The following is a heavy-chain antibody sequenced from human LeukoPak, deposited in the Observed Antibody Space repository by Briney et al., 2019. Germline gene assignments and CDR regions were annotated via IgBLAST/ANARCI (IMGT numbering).Heavy chain of an antibody. D-gene: IGHD3-10*01. CDR1: GGSISSYY. Sequence: KPSETLSLTCTVSGGSISSYYWSWIRQPPGKGLEWIGYIYYSGSTNYNPSLKSRVTISVDTSKNQFSLNLKSVTAADTAMYYCARVGYYYGTASYYNMAWFGSWGQGILVTVSS. V-gene: IGHV4-59*01. CDR2: IYYSGST. CDR3: ARVGYYYGTASYYNMAWFGS. J-gene: IGHJ5*01.